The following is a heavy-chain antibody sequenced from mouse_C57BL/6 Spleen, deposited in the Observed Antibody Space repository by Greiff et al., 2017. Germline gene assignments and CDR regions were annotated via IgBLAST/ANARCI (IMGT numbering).Heavy chain of an antibody. D-gene: IGHD2-2*01. V-gene: IGHV1-42*01. CDR2: INPSTGGT. CDR1: GYSFTGYY. J-gene: IGHJ4*01. CDR3: AVVTTGGYYYAMDD. Sequence: VQLQQSGPELVKPGASVKISCKASGYSFTGYYMTWVKQSPEKSLEWIGEINPSTGGTTYNQKFKDKATLTVDKSSSTAYMQLRSLTSEDSAVYYCAVVTTGGYYYAMDDWGQGTSVTVSS.